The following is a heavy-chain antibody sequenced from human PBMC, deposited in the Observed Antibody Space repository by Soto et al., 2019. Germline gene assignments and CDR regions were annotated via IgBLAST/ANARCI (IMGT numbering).Heavy chain of an antibody. CDR1: GFTFSSYW. J-gene: IGHJ5*02. Sequence: EVQLVESGGGLVQPGGSLRLSCAASGFTFSSYWMHWVRQAPGTGLVWVSRSNSDGSSTSYADSVKGRFTISRDNAKNTLYLQMNSLRAEDTAVDYCARDPAEGIAAAANNWFDPWGQGTLVTVSS. V-gene: IGHV3-74*01. CDR3: ARDPAEGIAAAANNWFDP. D-gene: IGHD6-13*01. CDR2: SNSDGSST.